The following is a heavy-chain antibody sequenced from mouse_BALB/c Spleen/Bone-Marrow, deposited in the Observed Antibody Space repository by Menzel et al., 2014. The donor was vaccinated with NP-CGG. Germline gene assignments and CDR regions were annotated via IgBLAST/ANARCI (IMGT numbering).Heavy chain of an antibody. Sequence: EVKLVESGGGLVKPGGSLKLSCAASGFTFSSYAMSWVRPTPEKRLEWVASISSGGSTYYPDSVKGRFTISRDNARNILYPQMNSLRSEDTAMYYCARDDYDDQYYFDYWGQGTTLTVSS. CDR2: ISSGGST. CDR1: GFTFSSYA. J-gene: IGHJ2*01. CDR3: ARDDYDDQYYFDY. V-gene: IGHV5-6-5*01. D-gene: IGHD2-4*01.